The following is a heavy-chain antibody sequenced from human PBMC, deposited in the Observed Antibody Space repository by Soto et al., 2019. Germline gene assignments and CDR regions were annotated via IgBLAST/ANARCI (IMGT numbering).Heavy chain of an antibody. D-gene: IGHD1-1*01. CDR2: ISAHNGNT. V-gene: IGHV1-18*01. J-gene: IGHJ4*02. Sequence: QVHLVQSGAEVKKPGASVKVSCKGSGYAFTTCGITWVRQAAGQGLEWMGWISAHNGNTNYAQKLQGRVTVTRDTSTSTAYMELRSLRSDDTAVYYCARGRYGDYWGQGVLFTVSS. CDR1: GYAFTTCG. CDR3: ARGRYGDY.